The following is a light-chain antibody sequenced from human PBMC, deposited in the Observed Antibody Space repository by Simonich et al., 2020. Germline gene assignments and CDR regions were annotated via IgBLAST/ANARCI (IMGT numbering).Light chain of an antibody. CDR2: SNN. J-gene: IGLJ3*02. CDR3: AAWDDSLNGWV. Sequence: QSVLTQPPSASGTPGQRVTISCSGSSSNIGSNTVNWYQQLPVTAPKLLIHSNNQLPSGVPDRFSGSKSGTSASLAISGLQSEDEADYYCAAWDDSLNGWVFGGGTKLTVL. V-gene: IGLV1-44*01. CDR1: SSNIGSNT.